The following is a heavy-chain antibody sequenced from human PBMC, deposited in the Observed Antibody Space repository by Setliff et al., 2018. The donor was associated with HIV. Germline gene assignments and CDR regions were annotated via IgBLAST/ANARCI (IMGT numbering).Heavy chain of an antibody. CDR2: IYYSGST. J-gene: IGHJ4*02. Sequence: SETLSLTCTVSGGSISSNSYYWGWIRQPPGKGLEWIGSIYYSGSTYYNPSLRSRVTISVDTSKTQFSLNLSSVTAADTAVYYCARGQHSSTWGALFDSWGQGILVTVSS. V-gene: IGHV4-39*01. D-gene: IGHD6-13*01. CDR3: ARGQHSSTWGALFDS. CDR1: GGSISSNSYY.